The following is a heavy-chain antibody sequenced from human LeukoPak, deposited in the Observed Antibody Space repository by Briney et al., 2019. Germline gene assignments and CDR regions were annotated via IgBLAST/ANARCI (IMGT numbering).Heavy chain of an antibody. Sequence: SETLPLTCAVYGGSFSGYYWSWIRQPPGKGLEWIGEINHSGSTNYNASLKSRVTISVDTSKNQFFLKLTSVTAADTAVYYCAKMGDGDDYSDSSGFNGDYWGQGSLVIVSS. V-gene: IGHV4-34*01. J-gene: IGHJ4*02. D-gene: IGHD3-22*01. CDR1: GGSFSGYY. CDR2: INHSGST. CDR3: AKMGDGDDYSDSSGFNGDY.